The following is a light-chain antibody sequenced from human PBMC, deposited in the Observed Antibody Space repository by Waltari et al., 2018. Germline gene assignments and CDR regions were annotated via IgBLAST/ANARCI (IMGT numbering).Light chain of an antibody. CDR1: QRLVSSDGNTY. CDR3: MQATHWPYT. J-gene: IGKJ2*01. CDR2: ETS. V-gene: IGKV2-30*01. Sequence: DVVVTQSPLSLPVTLGPPASISCRSSQRLVSSDGNTYLNWFHLRPGQSPRRLIYETSKRDSGVPDRFSGSGSGAGFTLKISRVEAEDVGIYYCMQATHWPYTFGQGTKLEIK.